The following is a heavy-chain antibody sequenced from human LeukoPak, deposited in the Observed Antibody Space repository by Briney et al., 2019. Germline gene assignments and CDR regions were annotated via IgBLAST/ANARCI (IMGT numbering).Heavy chain of an antibody. CDR2: IRYDGSNK. J-gene: IGHJ3*02. CDR3: ARTYYDYWSGPYTFDI. Sequence: PGGSLRLSCAASGFTFSSYGMHWVRQAPGKGLEWVTFIRYDGSNKYYAESVKGRFTTSRDNSENTLYLQMNNLRAEDTAVYYCARTYYDYWSGPYTFDIWGQGTMVTVSS. D-gene: IGHD3-3*01. CDR1: GFTFSSYG. V-gene: IGHV3-30*02.